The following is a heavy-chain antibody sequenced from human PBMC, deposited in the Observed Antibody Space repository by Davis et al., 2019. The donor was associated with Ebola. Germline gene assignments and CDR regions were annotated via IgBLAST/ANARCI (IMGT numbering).Heavy chain of an antibody. CDR1: GYSFSSYA. CDR3: ARWGTSHDNADH. V-gene: IGHV7-4-1*02. J-gene: IGHJ4*02. CDR2: VNTATGSP. Sequence: ASVKVSCKAFGYSFSSYAMNWVRQAPGQRPEWMGWVNTATGSPMYAQDFTGRFVFSLDTSVSTAYLEISSLKAEDTAVYYCARWGTSHDNADHWGQGTLVTVSS. D-gene: IGHD1-1*01.